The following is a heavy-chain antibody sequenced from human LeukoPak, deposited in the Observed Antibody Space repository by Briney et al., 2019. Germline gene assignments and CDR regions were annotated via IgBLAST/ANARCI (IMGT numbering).Heavy chain of an antibody. J-gene: IGHJ5*02. Sequence: SETLSLPCTVSGGYIRSSSYYWGWIRQPPGKGLEWIGSIYYSGSTYYNPSLKSRVTISVDTSKNQFSLKLSSVTAADTAVYYCARSRNLIVVWFDPWGQGTLVTVSS. V-gene: IGHV4-39*07. D-gene: IGHD3-16*02. CDR2: IYYSGST. CDR3: ARSRNLIVVWFDP. CDR1: GGYIRSSSYY.